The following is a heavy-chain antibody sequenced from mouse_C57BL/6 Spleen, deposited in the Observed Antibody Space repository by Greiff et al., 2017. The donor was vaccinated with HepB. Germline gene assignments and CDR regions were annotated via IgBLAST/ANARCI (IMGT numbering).Heavy chain of an antibody. J-gene: IGHJ1*03. D-gene: IGHD2-1*01. CDR3: ADLLPKDFEV. CDR1: GYTFTDYY. CDR2: INPNNGGT. V-gene: IGHV1-22*01. Sequence: EVQLQQSGPELVKPGASVKMSCKASGYTFTDYYMHWVKQSHGKSLEWIGYINPNNGGTSYKQKFKGKATLTVNKSSSTAYMELRSLTSEDSAVYYCADLLPKDFEVWGTGTTVTVSS.